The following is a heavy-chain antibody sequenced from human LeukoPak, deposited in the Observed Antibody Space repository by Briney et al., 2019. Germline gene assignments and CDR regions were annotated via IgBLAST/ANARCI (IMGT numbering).Heavy chain of an antibody. CDR1: GDSISSSSYY. J-gene: IGHJ4*02. CDR2: IYYSGST. CDR3: ARVGDYALKD. Sequence: SETLSLTCTVSGDSISSSSYYWGWIRQPPGTGLEWIGSIYYSGSTYYNPSLKSRVTISVDTSKNQFSLKLSSVTAADTAVYYCARVGDYALKDWGQGTLVTVSS. V-gene: IGHV4-39*01. D-gene: IGHD3-16*01.